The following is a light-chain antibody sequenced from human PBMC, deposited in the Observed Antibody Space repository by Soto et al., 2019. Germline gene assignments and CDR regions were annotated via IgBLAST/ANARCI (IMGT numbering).Light chain of an antibody. CDR3: QNYNSYSEA. V-gene: IGKV1-5*03. J-gene: IGKJ1*01. CDR2: KAS. CDR1: QNIFSH. Sequence: DVQMTQSPAFLSASVGDRVTLMCRTSQNIFSHLNWYQQKPGIAPKLLIYKASTLKSGVPSRFSGSGSGTEFTLTISSLQPDEFATYYCQNYNSYSEAFGQGNKVDIK.